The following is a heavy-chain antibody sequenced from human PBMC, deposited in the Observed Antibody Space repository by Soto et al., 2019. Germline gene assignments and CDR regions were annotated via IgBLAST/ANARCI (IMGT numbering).Heavy chain of an antibody. CDR1: GGSISSYY. CDR2: INHSGST. J-gene: IGHJ3*02. D-gene: IGHD6-19*01. Sequence: PSETLSLTCTVSGGSISSYYWSWIRQPPGKGLEWIGEINHSGSTNYNPSLKSRVTISVDTSKNQFSLKLSSVTAADSAVYYCARGRGWRHAFDIWGQGTMVTVSS. V-gene: IGHV4-34*01. CDR3: ARGRGWRHAFDI.